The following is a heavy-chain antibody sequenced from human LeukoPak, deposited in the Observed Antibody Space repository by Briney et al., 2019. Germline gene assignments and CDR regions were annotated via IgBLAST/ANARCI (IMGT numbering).Heavy chain of an antibody. V-gene: IGHV3-30*18. D-gene: IGHD3-3*01. CDR1: GFTFSSYG. CDR2: ISDDGSNK. J-gene: IGHJ6*02. CDR3: AKDLTIFGGRGMDV. Sequence: GRSLRLSCAASGFTFSSYGMHWVRQAPGKGLEWVAVISDDGSNKYYADSVKGRFTISRDNSKNTLYLQMNSLRAEDTAVYYCAKDLTIFGGRGMDVWGQGTTVTVSS.